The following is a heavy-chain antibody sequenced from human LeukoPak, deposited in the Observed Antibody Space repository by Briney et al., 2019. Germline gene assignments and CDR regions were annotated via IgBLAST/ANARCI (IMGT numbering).Heavy chain of an antibody. D-gene: IGHD3-22*01. CDR3: ARYYYDSSGYYYVDY. CDR1: GGSISSYH. V-gene: IGHV4-59*01. Sequence: PSETLSLTCTVSGGSISSYHWSWIRQPPGKGLEWIGYIYYSGSTNYNPSLKSRVTISVDTSKNQFSLKLSSVTAADTAVYYCARYYYDSSGYYYVDYWGQGTLVTVSS. J-gene: IGHJ4*02. CDR2: IYYSGST.